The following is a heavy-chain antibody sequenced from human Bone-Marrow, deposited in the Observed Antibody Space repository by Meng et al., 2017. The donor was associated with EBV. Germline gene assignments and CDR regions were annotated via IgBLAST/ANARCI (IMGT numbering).Heavy chain of an antibody. D-gene: IGHD3-10*01. CDR1: GVYVSGGTYQ. CDR3: ERSRSSTPGVVDY. J-gene: IGHJ4*02. CDR2: LYDGGTC. Sequence: VHLQESGPGLVKPSETLSLNRNFSGVYVSGGTYQWRWIRQPPEKDREWVGFLYDGGTCNNNPSLKSRVNILVTASNNQFSLKLSSVTTAATAEYYCERSRSSTPGVVDYWGQGTLVTVSS. V-gene: IGHV4-61*01.